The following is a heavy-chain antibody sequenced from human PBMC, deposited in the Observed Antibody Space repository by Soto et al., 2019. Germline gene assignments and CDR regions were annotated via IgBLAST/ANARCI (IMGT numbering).Heavy chain of an antibody. V-gene: IGHV3-23*01. CDR3: AKGGSTVPKYFQH. CDR2: ISGSGGST. CDR1: GFTFSSYP. Sequence: PXEALRLSCAASGFTFSSYPMSWVRQAPGKGLEWVSAISGSGGSTYYADSVKGRFTISRDNSKNTLYLQMNSLRAEDTAVYYCAKGGSTVPKYFQHWGQGTLVTVSS. J-gene: IGHJ1*01. D-gene: IGHD4-17*01.